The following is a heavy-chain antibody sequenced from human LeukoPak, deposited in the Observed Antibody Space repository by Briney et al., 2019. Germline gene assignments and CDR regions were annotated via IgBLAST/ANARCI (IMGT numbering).Heavy chain of an antibody. CDR3: VRDLDGDPDCYFDF. V-gene: IGHV3-74*01. J-gene: IGHJ2*01. D-gene: IGHD4-17*01. CDR1: GFTFSSYW. CDR2: INPDGSYI. Sequence: GGSLRLSCAASGFTFSSYWMHWVRQASGKGLVCVSRINPDGSYIWNADSVKGRFIISRDTAKNTVYLEMNSLRAEDTALYYCVRDLDGDPDCYFDFWGRGTLVTVSS.